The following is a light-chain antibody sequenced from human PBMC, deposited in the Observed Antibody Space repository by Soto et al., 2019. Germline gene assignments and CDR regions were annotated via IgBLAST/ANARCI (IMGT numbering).Light chain of an antibody. CDR2: AAS. Sequence: DIQMTQSPSSVSASVGDRFTITCRASQSISSYLNWYQERPGKAPKVLIHAASSLESGVPSRFSGSGSGTDFTLTISSLQLEDFAIYYCQQGYSIPWTFGQGTKVDIK. J-gene: IGKJ1*01. CDR3: QQGYSIPWT. V-gene: IGKV1-39*01. CDR1: QSISSY.